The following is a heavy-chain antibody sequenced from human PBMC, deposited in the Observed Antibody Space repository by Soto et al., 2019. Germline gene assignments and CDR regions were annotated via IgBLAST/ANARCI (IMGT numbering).Heavy chain of an antibody. D-gene: IGHD3-16*02. J-gene: IGHJ4*02. CDR2: ISSSGSTI. CDR1: GFTFRSYA. CDR3: ARDHTPNYVWGSYRPYFDY. Sequence: YLRLSCAGSGFTFRSYAMGWVCQAPWTGMEWVSYISSSGSTIYYADSVKGRFTIARDNAKNSLYLQMNSLRAEDTAVYYCARDHTPNYVWGSYRPYFDYWGQGTMVTVSS. V-gene: IGHV3-48*03.